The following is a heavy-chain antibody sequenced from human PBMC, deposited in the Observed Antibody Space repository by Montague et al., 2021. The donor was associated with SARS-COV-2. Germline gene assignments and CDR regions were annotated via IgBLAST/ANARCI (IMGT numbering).Heavy chain of an antibody. V-gene: IGHV4-39*02. D-gene: IGHD3-22*01. CDR2: IYDSGST. J-gene: IGHJ3*02. CDR1: GGSISSSNYY. Sequence: SETLSLTCTVSGGSISSSNYYWDWIRQPPRKGLEWIGSIYDSGSTYYNPSLKSRVTISVDTSKNHFSLKLSSVTAGDTAVYYCARERGPYYFDSSGYHNAFVIWGQGTMVTVSS. CDR3: ARERGPYYFDSSGYHNAFVI.